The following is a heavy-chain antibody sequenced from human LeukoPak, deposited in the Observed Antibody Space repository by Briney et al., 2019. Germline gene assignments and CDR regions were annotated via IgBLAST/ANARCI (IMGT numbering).Heavy chain of an antibody. J-gene: IGHJ4*02. CDR2: IYYSGST. CDR3: AGRRTFPY. CDR1: GGSISSGDYY. D-gene: IGHD1-14*01. Sequence: SETLSLTCTVSGGSISSGDYYWSWIRQPPGKGLEWIGYIYYSGSTYYNPSLKSRVAISLDKSKKQFSLRVNFVTAADTAVYYCAGRRTFPYWGQGLLVTVSS. V-gene: IGHV4-30-4*01.